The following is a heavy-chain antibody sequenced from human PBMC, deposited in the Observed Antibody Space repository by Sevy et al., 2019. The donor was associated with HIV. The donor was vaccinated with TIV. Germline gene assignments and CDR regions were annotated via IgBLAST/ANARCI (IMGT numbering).Heavy chain of an antibody. D-gene: IGHD3-3*01. CDR1: GFTFSSYA. V-gene: IGHV3-64D*06. J-gene: IGHJ5*02. CDR2: ISSTGGST. Sequence: GGSLRLSCSASGFTFSSYAMHWVRQAPGKGLEYVSAISSTGGSTSYADSVKGRFTISRDNSKNTLYLQMSSLRAEDTTVYYCVKDYRAKTYYDFWSGYYTGRILRWIDPWGQGTLVTVSS. CDR3: VKDYRAKTYYDFWSGYYTGRILRWIDP.